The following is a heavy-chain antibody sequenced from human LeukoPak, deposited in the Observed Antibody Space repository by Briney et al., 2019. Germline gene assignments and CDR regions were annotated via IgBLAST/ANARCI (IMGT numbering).Heavy chain of an antibody. CDR1: GFTFSSYA. CDR3: ARSEGDGYNIFDY. Sequence: GGSLRLSCAASGFTFSSYAMSWVRQAPGKGLEWVTGIVGSGGSTYYADSVKGRFTISRDNSKNTLYLHMNSLRAEDTAVYYCARSEGDGYNIFDYWGQGTLVTVSS. CDR2: IVGSGGST. V-gene: IGHV3-23*01. J-gene: IGHJ4*02. D-gene: IGHD5-24*01.